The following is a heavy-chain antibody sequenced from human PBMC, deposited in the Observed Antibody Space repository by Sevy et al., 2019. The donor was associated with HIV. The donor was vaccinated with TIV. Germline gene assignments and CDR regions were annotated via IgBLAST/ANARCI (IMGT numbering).Heavy chain of an antibody. Sequence: GGCLRLSCAASGFTFSNYGMNWVRQAPGKGLEWVSVIHNSGDTTYYADSVKGRFTISRDNSENRLYLQMNSLRAEDTAVYDYVKGGTISATGNDAFDIWGQGTMVTVSS. CDR1: GFTFSNYG. CDR3: VKGGTISATGNDAFDI. D-gene: IGHD6-13*01. V-gene: IGHV3-23*01. J-gene: IGHJ3*02. CDR2: IHNSGDTT.